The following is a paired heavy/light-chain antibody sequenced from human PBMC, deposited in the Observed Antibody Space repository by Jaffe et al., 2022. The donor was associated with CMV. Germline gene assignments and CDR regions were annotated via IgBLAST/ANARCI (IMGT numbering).Heavy chain of an antibody. CDR3: TGGGFDSSGYYGSVIDY. CDR1: GFTFRDYA. CDR2: IRTKAYGATI. D-gene: IGHD3-22*01. V-gene: IGHV3-49*04. J-gene: IGHJ4*02. Sequence: VQLVESGGGLVQPGRSLRLSCTTSGFTFRDYAMSWVRQAPGKGLEWVGFIRTKAYGATIEYAASVRGRFTISRDDSKSIAYLQMNSLKTEDTAVYYCTGGGFDSSGYYGSVIDYWGQGALLTVSS.
Light chain of an antibody. V-gene: IGLV1-44*01. CDR1: TSNIGSNA. J-gene: IGLJ3*02. Sequence: QSVLTQPPSASGTPGQRVTISCSGSTSNIGSNAVNWYQQLPGTAPKLLIYNNNQRPSGVPDRFSGSKSGTSASLAISGLQSEDEADYYCAAWDDSLNGRVFGGGTKLTVL. CDR2: NNN. CDR3: AAWDDSLNGRV.